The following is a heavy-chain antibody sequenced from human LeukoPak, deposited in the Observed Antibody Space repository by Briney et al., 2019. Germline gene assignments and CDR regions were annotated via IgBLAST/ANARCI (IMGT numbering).Heavy chain of an antibody. CDR3: AREVSPVYYYDSSAYSVFDAFDI. J-gene: IGHJ3*02. D-gene: IGHD3-22*01. CDR2: IYTSGSS. CDR1: GGSLSTFY. V-gene: IGHV4-4*07. Sequence: SETLSLTCSVSGGSLSTFYWSWIRQPAGKGLEWIGRIYTSGSSNYNPSLKSRVTILGDESKNQFSLKLSSVTAADTAVYYCAREVSPVYYYDSSAYSVFDAFDIWGQGTMVTVSS.